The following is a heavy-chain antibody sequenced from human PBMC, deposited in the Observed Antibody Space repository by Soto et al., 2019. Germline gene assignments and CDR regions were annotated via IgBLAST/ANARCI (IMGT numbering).Heavy chain of an antibody. CDR1: GFTFSSYG. Sequence: GGSLRLSCAASGFTFSSYGMHWVRQAPGRGLEWVAVIWYDGSNKYYADSVKGRFTISRDNSKNTLYLQTNSLRAEDTAVYYCAREGYGGPWGYYYYGMDVWGQGTTVTVSS. D-gene: IGHD4-17*01. J-gene: IGHJ6*02. CDR2: IWYDGSNK. CDR3: AREGYGGPWGYYYYGMDV. V-gene: IGHV3-33*01.